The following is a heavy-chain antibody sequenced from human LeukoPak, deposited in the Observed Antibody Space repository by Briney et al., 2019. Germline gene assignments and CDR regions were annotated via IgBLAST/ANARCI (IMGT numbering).Heavy chain of an antibody. CDR3: ARVVGIAVAGGYYYYYGMDV. CDR2: IYHSGST. D-gene: IGHD6-19*01. Sequence: SGTLSLTCAVSGGSISSSNWWSWVRQPPGKGLEWIGEIYHSGSTNYNPSLKSRVTISVDKSKNQFSLKLSSVTAADTAVYYCARVVGIAVAGGYYYYYGMDVWGQGTTVTVSS. J-gene: IGHJ6*02. CDR1: GGSISSSNW. V-gene: IGHV4-4*02.